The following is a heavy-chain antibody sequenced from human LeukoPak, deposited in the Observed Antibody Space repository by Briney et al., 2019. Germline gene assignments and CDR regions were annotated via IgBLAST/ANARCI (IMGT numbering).Heavy chain of an antibody. CDR3: ARIATGATPYWYFDF. CDR1: GYTFNGYY. J-gene: IGHJ2*01. Sequence: ASVKVSCKPSGYTFNGYYIHWVRRAPGQGLEWMGWIDPHSGGTNYARKFQGRVTMTWDTSITTAYSELSNLRSDDTAVYFCARIATGATPYWYFDFWGRGTLVTVSS. CDR2: IDPHSGGT. D-gene: IGHD7-27*01. V-gene: IGHV1-2*02.